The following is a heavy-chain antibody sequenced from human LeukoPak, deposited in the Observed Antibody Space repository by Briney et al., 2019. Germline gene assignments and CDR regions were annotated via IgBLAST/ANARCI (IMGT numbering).Heavy chain of an antibody. D-gene: IGHD1-26*01. CDR3: AREIRESKWELPLEY. Sequence: PSETLSLTCTVSGGSISSGSYYWSWIRQPAGKGLEWIGRIYTSGSTNYNPSLKSRVTISVDTPKTQFSLKLSSVTAADTAVYYCAREIRESKWELPLEYWGQGTQVTVSS. CDR1: GGSISSGSYY. V-gene: IGHV4-61*02. J-gene: IGHJ4*02. CDR2: IYTSGST.